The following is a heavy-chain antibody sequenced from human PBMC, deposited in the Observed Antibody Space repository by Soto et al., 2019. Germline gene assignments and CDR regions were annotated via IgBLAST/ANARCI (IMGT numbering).Heavy chain of an antibody. CDR1: GGTFSSYT. CDR2: IIPILGIA. J-gene: IGHJ2*01. V-gene: IGHV1-69*02. Sequence: QVQLVQSGAEVKKPGSSVKVSCKASGGTFSSYTISWVRQAPGQGLEWMGRIIPILGIANYAQKFQRRVTITADKSTSTAYMELSSLRSEDTAVYYCARPEYGDYGYFDLWGRGTLVTVSS. D-gene: IGHD4-17*01. CDR3: ARPEYGDYGYFDL.